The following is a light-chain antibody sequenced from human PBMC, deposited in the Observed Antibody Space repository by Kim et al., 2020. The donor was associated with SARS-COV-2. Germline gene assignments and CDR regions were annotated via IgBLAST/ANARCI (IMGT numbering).Light chain of an antibody. CDR3: QQSYKTPFS. CDR1: QDIRNH. V-gene: IGKV1-39*01. Sequence: SASVGDRVTITCRASQDIRNHLAWYQQEPGKAPKLLIYAASSLQSGVSSRFSGSGSGTDFTLTIGSLQPEDFATYFCQQSYKTPFSFGQGTKLEI. J-gene: IGKJ2*03. CDR2: AAS.